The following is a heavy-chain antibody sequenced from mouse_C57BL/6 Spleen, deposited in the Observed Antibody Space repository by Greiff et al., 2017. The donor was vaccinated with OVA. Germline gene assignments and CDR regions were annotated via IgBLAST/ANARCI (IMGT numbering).Heavy chain of an antibody. CDR2: INPGSGGT. CDR3: ARGGYDGYFWYFDV. CDR1: GYAFTNYL. Sequence: QVQLQQSGAELVRPGTSVKVSCKASGYAFTNYLIEWVKQRPGQGLEWIGVINPGSGGTNYNEKFKGKATLTADKSSSTAYMQLSSLTSEDSAVYFCARGGYDGYFWYFDVWGTGTTVTVSS. D-gene: IGHD2-3*01. J-gene: IGHJ1*03. V-gene: IGHV1-54*01.